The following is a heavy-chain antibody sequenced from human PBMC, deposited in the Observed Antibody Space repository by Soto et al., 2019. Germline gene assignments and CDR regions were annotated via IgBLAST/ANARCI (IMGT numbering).Heavy chain of an antibody. CDR3: ASYYDFWSGYYTDAFDI. Sequence: GASVKVSCKASGYTFTSYDINWVRQATGQGFEWMGWMNPNSGNTGYAQKFQGRVTMTRNTSISTAYMELSSLRSEDTAVYYCASYYDFWSGYYTDAFDIWGQGTMVTVSS. CDR1: GYTFTSYD. V-gene: IGHV1-8*01. D-gene: IGHD3-3*01. J-gene: IGHJ3*02. CDR2: MNPNSGNT.